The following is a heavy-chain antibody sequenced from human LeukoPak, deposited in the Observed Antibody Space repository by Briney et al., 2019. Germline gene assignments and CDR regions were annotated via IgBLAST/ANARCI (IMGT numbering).Heavy chain of an antibody. Sequence: ASVKVSCKASGGTFSSYAISWVRQAPGQGLEWMGRIIPILGIANYAQKFQGRVTMTRDTSTSTVYMELSSLRSEDTAVYYCARASYGDYARLRYWGQGTLVTVSS. J-gene: IGHJ4*02. CDR3: ARASYGDYARLRY. V-gene: IGHV1-69*04. CDR2: IIPILGIA. D-gene: IGHD4-17*01. CDR1: GGTFSSYA.